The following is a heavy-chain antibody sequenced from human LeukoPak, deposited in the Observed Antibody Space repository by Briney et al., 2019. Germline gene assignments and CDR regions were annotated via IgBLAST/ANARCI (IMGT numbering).Heavy chain of an antibody. CDR3: AKRGDRPMYYFHY. J-gene: IGHJ4*02. CDR2: SGTSGGT. D-gene: IGHD2-21*02. V-gene: IGHV3-23*01. Sequence: GGSLRLSCAASGFSFSSYGMSWVRQAPGKGLEWISTSGTSGGTYYADSVKGRFTISRDKSKNTLYLQMNSLRVEDTALYYCAKRGDRPMYYFHYWGQGTLVSVSS. CDR1: GFSFSSYG.